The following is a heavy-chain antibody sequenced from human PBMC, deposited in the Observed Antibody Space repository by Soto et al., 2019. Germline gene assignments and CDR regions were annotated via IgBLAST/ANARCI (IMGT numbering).Heavy chain of an antibody. V-gene: IGHV4-59*01. J-gene: IGHJ4*02. Sequence: PSETLSLTCTVSGGSISSYYWSWIRQPPGKGLEWIGYIYYSGSTNYNPSLKSRVTISVDTSKNQFSLKLSSVTAADTAVYYCARVNVGHVSDYWGQGTLVTVSS. CDR1: GGSISSYY. CDR3: ARVNVGHVSDY. CDR2: IYYSGST.